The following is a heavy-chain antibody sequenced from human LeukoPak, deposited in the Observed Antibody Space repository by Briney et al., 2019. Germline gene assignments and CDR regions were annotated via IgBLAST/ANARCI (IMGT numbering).Heavy chain of an antibody. V-gene: IGHV3-33*01. CDR3: ARGCDGSAWSSPFDY. CDR1: GFSFSTYG. CDR2: IWYDGSNK. J-gene: IGHJ4*02. D-gene: IGHD6-19*01. Sequence: GGSLRLSCAASGFSFSTYGMHWVRQAPGKGLEWVAVIWYDGSNKYYADSVKGRFTISRDNSKNTLYLQMNSLRAEDTAVYYCARGCDGSAWSSPFDYWGQGTLVTVSS.